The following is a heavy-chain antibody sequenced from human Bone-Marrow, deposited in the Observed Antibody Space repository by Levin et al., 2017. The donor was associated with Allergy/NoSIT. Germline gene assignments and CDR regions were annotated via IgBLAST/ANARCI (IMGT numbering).Heavy chain of an antibody. J-gene: IGHJ4*02. CDR2: ISASSSYK. Sequence: GESLKISCAASGFTFSSYSMNWVRQAPGKGLEWVSSISASSSYKYYADSVKGRFTISRDNAKNSMDLEMNSLTPDDTVVYYCATANRAGSPDYWGQGILVIVSS. CDR3: ATANRAGSPDY. V-gene: IGHV3-21*01. CDR1: GFTFSSYS. D-gene: IGHD2-15*01.